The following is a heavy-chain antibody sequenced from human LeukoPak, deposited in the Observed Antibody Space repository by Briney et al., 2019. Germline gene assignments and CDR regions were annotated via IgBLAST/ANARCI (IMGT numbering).Heavy chain of an antibody. Sequence: SQTLSLTCAISGDSVSSKSASWSWIRQSPSRGLEWLGRTYSRSKWFNDYAVSVKSRISINPDTSKNQFSLHPTSVTPDDTAVYYCARGTGSLDYWGQGTLVTVSS. CDR2: TYSRSKWFN. J-gene: IGHJ4*02. D-gene: IGHD1-26*01. CDR3: ARGTGSLDY. V-gene: IGHV6-1*01. CDR1: GDSVSSKSAS.